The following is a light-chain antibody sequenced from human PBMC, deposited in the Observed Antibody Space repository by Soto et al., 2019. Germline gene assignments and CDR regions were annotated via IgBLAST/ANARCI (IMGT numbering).Light chain of an antibody. J-gene: IGKJ3*01. Sequence: ELVLTQSPGTLSLSPGERATLSCRASQSVSSSYLAWYQQKPGQAPRLLIYGASSRATGIPDWFSGSGSGTDFTLTISRLEPEDFAVYYCQQYGSSPGFTFVPGTKVDIK. CDR2: GAS. CDR3: QQYGSSPGFT. CDR1: QSVSSSY. V-gene: IGKV3-20*01.